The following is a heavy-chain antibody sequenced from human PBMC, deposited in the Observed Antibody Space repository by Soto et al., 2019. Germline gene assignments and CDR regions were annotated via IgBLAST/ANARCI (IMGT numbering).Heavy chain of an antibody. J-gene: IGHJ5*02. D-gene: IGHD3-9*01. CDR3: ARGLTGSVILTGYSNGFDP. CDR2: IWYDGSNK. V-gene: IGHV3-33*01. Sequence: QVQLVESGGGVVQPGRPLRLSCAASGFTFSSYGMHWVRQAPGKGLEWVAVIWYDGSNKYYADSVKGRFTISRDNSKNTLYLQMNSLRAEDTAVYYCARGLTGSVILTGYSNGFDPWGQGTLGTVSS. CDR1: GFTFSSYG.